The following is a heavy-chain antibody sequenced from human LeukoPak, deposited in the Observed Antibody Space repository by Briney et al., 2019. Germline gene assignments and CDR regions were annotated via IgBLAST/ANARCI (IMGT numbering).Heavy chain of an antibody. J-gene: IGHJ4*02. CDR1: GYTFTNYY. CDR3: ARAPPNILTGQYYFDY. CDR2: INPSGGSP. D-gene: IGHD3-9*01. V-gene: IGHV1-46*01. Sequence: ASVTVSCKASGYTFTNYYMHWVRQAPGQGLEWMGIINPSGGSPSYAQKFQGRVTITADESTSTAYMELSSLRSEDTAVYYCARAPPNILTGQYYFDYWGQGTLVTVSS.